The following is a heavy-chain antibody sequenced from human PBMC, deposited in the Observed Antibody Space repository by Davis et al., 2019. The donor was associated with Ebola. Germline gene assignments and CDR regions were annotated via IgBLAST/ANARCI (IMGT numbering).Heavy chain of an antibody. CDR1: GGTFSSYA. CDR3: ARGIYGDYSGYFDL. D-gene: IGHD4-17*01. V-gene: IGHV1-69*05. CDR2: IIPIFGTA. J-gene: IGHJ2*01. Sequence: SVKVSCKASGGTFSSYAISWVRQAPGQGLEWMGGIIPIFGTANYAQKLQGRVTMTTDTSTSTAYMELRSLRSDDTAVFYCARGIYGDYSGYFDLWGRGTLVTVSS.